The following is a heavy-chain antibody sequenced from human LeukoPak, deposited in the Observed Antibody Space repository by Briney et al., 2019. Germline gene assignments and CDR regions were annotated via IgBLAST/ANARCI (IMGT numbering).Heavy chain of an antibody. CDR1: GYTFTSYY. CDR2: INPSGGST. J-gene: IGHJ4*02. V-gene: IGHV1-46*01. Sequence: GASVKVSCKASGYTFTSYYMHWVRQAPGQGLEWMGIINPSGGSTSYAQKFQGRVTMTRDTSTSTVYMELSSLRSEDTAVYYCASFPRGAVAGTIVDYWGQGTLVTVSS. CDR3: ASFPRGAVAGTIVDY. D-gene: IGHD6-19*01.